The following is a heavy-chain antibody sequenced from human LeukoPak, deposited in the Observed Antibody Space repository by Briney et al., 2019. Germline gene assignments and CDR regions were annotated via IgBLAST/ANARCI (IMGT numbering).Heavy chain of an antibody. D-gene: IGHD6-6*01. CDR1: GFTFNNYE. V-gene: IGHV3-48*03. CDR2: ISSSGSTI. Sequence: GGSVRLSCAASGFTFNNYEMNWVRQAPGKGVEWVSYISSSGSTIYYAHSVKGRFTISTDNAKNSLYLPMNSLRAEDTAAYYCARDSAAPGDYWGQGTLVTVSS. J-gene: IGHJ4*02. CDR3: ARDSAAPGDY.